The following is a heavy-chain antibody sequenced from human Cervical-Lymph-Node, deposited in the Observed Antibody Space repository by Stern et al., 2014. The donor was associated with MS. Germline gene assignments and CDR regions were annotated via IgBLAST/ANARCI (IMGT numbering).Heavy chain of an antibody. CDR1: GFIFSAYS. CDR2: ISTTSTYI. J-gene: IGHJ4*02. D-gene: IGHD4-11*01. V-gene: IGHV3-21*01. CDR3: VRSYSDYFDY. Sequence: EVHLVESGGGLVKPGESLRLSCAASGFIFSAYSMTWVRQAPGKGLEWVATISTTSTYIYYADSVRGRFTISRDSAKNSLYLQMNSLRAEDTALYYCVRSYSDYFDYWGQGTLVTVSS.